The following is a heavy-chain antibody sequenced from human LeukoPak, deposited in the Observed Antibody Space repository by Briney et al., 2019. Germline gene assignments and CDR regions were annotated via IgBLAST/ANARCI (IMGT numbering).Heavy chain of an antibody. D-gene: IGHD3-22*01. J-gene: IGHJ4*02. CDR2: ISYDGSNK. CDR1: GFTFSSYG. Sequence: GGSLRLSCAASGFTFSSYGMHWVRQAPGKGLEWVAVISYDGSNKYYADSVKGRFTISRDNSKNTLYLQMNSLRAEDTAVYYCAKDLSTYYYDSSGCLDFDYWGQGTLVTVSS. CDR3: AKDLSTYYYDSSGCLDFDY. V-gene: IGHV3-30*18.